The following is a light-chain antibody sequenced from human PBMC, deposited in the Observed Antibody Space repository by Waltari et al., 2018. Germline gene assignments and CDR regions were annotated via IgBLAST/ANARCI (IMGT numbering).Light chain of an antibody. CDR3: QQYHNWPRT. CDR2: GAS. V-gene: IGKV3-15*01. J-gene: IGKJ1*01. Sequence: ETVMTQSPATLPVSPGERATLSCRASQSVSNNLAWYQQKRGQPPRLLIYGASTRATGIPARFSGSGSGIEFTLTISSLQSEDFAVYHCQQYHNWPRTFGQGTKVEIK. CDR1: QSVSNN.